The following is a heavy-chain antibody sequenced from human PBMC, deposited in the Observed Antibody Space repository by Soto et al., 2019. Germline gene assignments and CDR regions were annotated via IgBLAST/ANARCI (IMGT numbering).Heavy chain of an antibody. Sequence: EVQLLESGGGLVQPGGSLRLSCAASGFTFSSYATSWVRQAPGKGLEWVSAISGSGGSTYYADSVKGRFTISRDNSKNTLYLQMNSLRAEDTAVYYCAKVRVVVVVPLAPFDYWGQGTLVTVSS. CDR1: GFTFSSYA. V-gene: IGHV3-23*01. J-gene: IGHJ4*02. CDR2: ISGSGGST. D-gene: IGHD2-15*01. CDR3: AKVRVVVVVPLAPFDY.